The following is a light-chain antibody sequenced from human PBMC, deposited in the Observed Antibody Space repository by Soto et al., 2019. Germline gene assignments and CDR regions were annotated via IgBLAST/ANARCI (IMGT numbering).Light chain of an antibody. J-gene: IGKJ4*01. Sequence: DIQMTQSPSSLSASVGDRVTITCRASQSISSYLNWYQQKPGKAPKLLIYAASSLQSGVPSRFSGSRSGTDFTLNISSLQPEDCATYYCPQSYITPLTFGGGTQVEIK. V-gene: IGKV1-39*01. CDR2: AAS. CDR3: PQSYITPLT. CDR1: QSISSY.